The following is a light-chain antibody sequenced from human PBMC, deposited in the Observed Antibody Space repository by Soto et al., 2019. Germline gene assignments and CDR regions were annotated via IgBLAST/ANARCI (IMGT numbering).Light chain of an antibody. CDR3: QQSYSTLFT. J-gene: IGKJ3*01. CDR1: QSIRNY. V-gene: IGKV1-39*01. CDR2: AAS. Sequence: DIQMTQSPSSLSASVGDRVTITCRASQSIRNYLNWYQQKPGKAPKLLIYAASTLQGGVPSRFSGSGSGTEFTLTISSLQPEDFATYYCQQSYSTLFTFGPGTKVDI.